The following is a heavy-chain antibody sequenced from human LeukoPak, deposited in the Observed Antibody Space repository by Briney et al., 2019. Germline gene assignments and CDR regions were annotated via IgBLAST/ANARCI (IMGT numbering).Heavy chain of an antibody. D-gene: IGHD3-3*02. Sequence: GGSLRLSCAASGFTFSSSAMHWVRQAPGKGLDWVAFIRYDGTNKYYADSVKGRFTISRDNSKNTLYLQMNSLRAEDTAVYYCAKDPHFWSGYSPGYWGRGTLVTVSS. J-gene: IGHJ4*02. CDR1: GFTFSSSA. V-gene: IGHV3-30*02. CDR3: AKDPHFWSGYSPGY. CDR2: IRYDGTNK.